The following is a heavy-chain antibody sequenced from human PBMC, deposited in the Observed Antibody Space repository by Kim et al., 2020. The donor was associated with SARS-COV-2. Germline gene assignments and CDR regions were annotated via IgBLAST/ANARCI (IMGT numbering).Heavy chain of an antibody. V-gene: IGHV3-48*02. CDR2: ITSSSDL. J-gene: IGHJ4*02. CDR1: GFTFSSYS. D-gene: IGHD2-15*01. Sequence: GGSLRLSCAASGFTFSSYSMNWVRQAPGKGLEWVAYITSSSDLDYADSVKGRFTISRDNAKNSLFLQMNSLRDEDTALYYCARDPYCSGGNCYPSPGYWGQGTLVTVSS. CDR3: ARDPYCSGGNCYPSPGY.